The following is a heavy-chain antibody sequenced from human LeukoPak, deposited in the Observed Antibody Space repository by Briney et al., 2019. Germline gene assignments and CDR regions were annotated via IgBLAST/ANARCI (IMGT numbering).Heavy chain of an antibody. J-gene: IGHJ4*02. V-gene: IGHV3-74*01. CDR1: GFTFSSYW. CDR3: ARHQHHRDIVATIIGY. CDR2: INSDGSST. Sequence: GGSLRLSCAASGFTFSSYWMHWVRQAPGKGLVWVSRINSDGSSTTYADSVKGRFTISRDNAKNTLYLQINSLRAEDTAVYYCARHQHHRDIVATIIGYWGQGTLVTVSS. D-gene: IGHD5-12*01.